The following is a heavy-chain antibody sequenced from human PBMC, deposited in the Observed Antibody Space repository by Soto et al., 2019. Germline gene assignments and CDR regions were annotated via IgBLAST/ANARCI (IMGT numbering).Heavy chain of an antibody. D-gene: IGHD4-17*01. CDR1: GFSLSTSRVG. J-gene: IGHJ4*02. CDR2: IYWDDDK. CDR3: AHYRIFGDYMYYFDS. V-gene: IGHV2-5*02. Sequence: QITLKESGPTLVKPTQTLTLTCTFSGFSLSTSRVGVGWIRQPPGKALEWLALIYWDDDKRYSPSLKTRLTTTTDTTKHPVVLTMTTMDPVDTATYYCAHYRIFGDYMYYFDSWGQGTLVTVSS.